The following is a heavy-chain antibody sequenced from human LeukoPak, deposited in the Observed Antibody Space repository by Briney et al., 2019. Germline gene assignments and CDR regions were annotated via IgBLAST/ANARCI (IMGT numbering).Heavy chain of an antibody. V-gene: IGHV4-34*01. CDR1: GGSFSGYY. CDR3: ARTGRTLGYCSGGSCQSRFFSWFDP. Sequence: PSETLSLTCAVYGGSFSGYYWSWIRQPPGKGPEWIGEINHSGSTNYNPSLKSRVTISVDTSKNQFSLKLSSVTAADTAMYYCARTGRTLGYCSGGSCQSRFFSWFDPWGQGTLVTVSS. J-gene: IGHJ5*02. CDR2: INHSGST. D-gene: IGHD2-15*01.